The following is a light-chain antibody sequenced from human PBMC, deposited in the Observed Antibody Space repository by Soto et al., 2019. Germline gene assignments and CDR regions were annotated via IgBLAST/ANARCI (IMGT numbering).Light chain of an antibody. V-gene: IGKV1-39*01. CDR2: TTS. Sequence: DIQMTQSPSSLSASVGDRVTITCRASQTIAMYVNWFQQKPGKAPKPLIYTTSSLQSGVPPRFSGSGSETDFTLTISRLQPEDSATYYCQHYNSYSEAFGQGTKVDIK. CDR1: QTIAMY. CDR3: QHYNSYSEA. J-gene: IGKJ1*01.